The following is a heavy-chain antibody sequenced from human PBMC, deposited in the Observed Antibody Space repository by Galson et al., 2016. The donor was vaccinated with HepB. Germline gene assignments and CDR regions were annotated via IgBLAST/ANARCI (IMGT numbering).Heavy chain of an antibody. J-gene: IGHJ4*02. V-gene: IGHV3-53*01. Sequence: SLRLSCAASGFTVSSSYMSWVRQAPGKGLEWVSVIYSRGSTYYADSVKGRFTVSRDNSKNTLYLQMNSLGAEDTAVYYCARGNIAYSSSWHPPVDYWGQGTVVTVSS. D-gene: IGHD6-13*01. CDR1: GFTVSSSY. CDR3: ARGNIAYSSSWHPPVDY. CDR2: IYSRGST.